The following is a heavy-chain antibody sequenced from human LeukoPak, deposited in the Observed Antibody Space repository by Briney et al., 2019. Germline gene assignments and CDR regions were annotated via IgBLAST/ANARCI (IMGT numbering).Heavy chain of an antibody. CDR3: ARYRAADGYGMDV. CDR1: GYTFTGYY. V-gene: IGHV1-8*02. CDR2: INPNSGNT. Sequence: ASVKVSCKASGYTFTGYYMHWVRQAPGQGLEWMGRINPNSGNTGYAQKFQGRVTMTRNTSISTAYMELSSLRSEDTAVYYCARYRAADGYGMDVWGQGTTVTVSS. J-gene: IGHJ6*02. D-gene: IGHD2-15*01.